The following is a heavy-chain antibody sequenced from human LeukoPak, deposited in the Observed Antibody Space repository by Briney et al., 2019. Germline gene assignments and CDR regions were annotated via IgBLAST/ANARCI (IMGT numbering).Heavy chain of an antibody. V-gene: IGHV3-74*01. J-gene: IGHJ4*02. Sequence: GGSLRLSCAASGFTFSTYWMHWVRQAPGTGLVWVSRIKSDGSNSNYADCVKGRFTISRDNARNTLYLQMNSLRAEDTAVYHCVRVGGRSSIGGDCWGQGTLVTVSS. D-gene: IGHD3-10*01. CDR2: IKSDGSNS. CDR3: VRVGGRSSIGGDC. CDR1: GFTFSTYW.